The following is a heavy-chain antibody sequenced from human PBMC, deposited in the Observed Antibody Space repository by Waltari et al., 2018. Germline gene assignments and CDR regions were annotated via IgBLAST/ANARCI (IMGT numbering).Heavy chain of an antibody. V-gene: IGHV1-3*01. CDR2: INAGNGNT. Sequence: QVQLVQSGAEVKKPGASVKVSCKASGYTFTSYAMHWVRQAPGQRLEWMGWINAGNGNTKYSQKFQGRVTITRDTSASTAYMELSSLRSEDTAVYYCASRSPYYYDSSGYPRNWYYYYGMDVWGQGTTVTVSS. CDR1: GYTFTSYA. J-gene: IGHJ6*02. CDR3: ASRSPYYYDSSGYPRNWYYYYGMDV. D-gene: IGHD3-22*01.